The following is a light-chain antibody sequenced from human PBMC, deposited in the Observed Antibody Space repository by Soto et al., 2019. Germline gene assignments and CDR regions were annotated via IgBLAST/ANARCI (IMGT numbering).Light chain of an antibody. J-gene: IGKJ1*01. CDR3: QQYNGYSTWT. CDR2: GAS. CDR1: QSVSSN. V-gene: IGKV3D-15*01. Sequence: ETVMTQSPATLSVSPGEGATLSCRASQSVSSNLVWYQHRPGQAPRLLIYGASSRATGIPDRFSGSGSGTDFTLTISSLQPDDFATYYCQQYNGYSTWTFGQGTKVDIK.